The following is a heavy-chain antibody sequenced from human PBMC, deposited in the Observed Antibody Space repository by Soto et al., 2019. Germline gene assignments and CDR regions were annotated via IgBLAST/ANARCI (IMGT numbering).Heavy chain of an antibody. J-gene: IGHJ4*02. D-gene: IGHD4-17*01. CDR1: GGSISSGGYS. Sequence: QLQLQESGSGLVKPSQTLSLTCAVSGGSISSGGYSWSWIRQPPGKGLEWIGYFYHSGSAYYNPSLKSRVTISVGRSTNQFSLKLGSVTAADTAVYYCASLYGGTDRVDYWGQGTLVTVSS. CDR3: ASLYGGTDRVDY. CDR2: FYHSGSA. V-gene: IGHV4-30-2*01.